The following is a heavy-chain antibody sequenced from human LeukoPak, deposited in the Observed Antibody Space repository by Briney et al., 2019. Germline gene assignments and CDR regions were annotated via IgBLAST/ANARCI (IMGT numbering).Heavy chain of an antibody. D-gene: IGHD2-2*01. CDR1: GYTFSNFG. CDR2: ISGNNDNP. V-gene: IGHV1-18*01. J-gene: IGHJ4*02. CDR3: ARDGTSTDDY. Sequence: GASVKVSCKTSGYTFSNFGISWVRQAPGQVLEWMGWISGNNDNPNYGQKFQGRFTVTTDSSTSTAYMELRNLRSDDTAVYYCARDGTSTDDYWGQGTLVTVSS.